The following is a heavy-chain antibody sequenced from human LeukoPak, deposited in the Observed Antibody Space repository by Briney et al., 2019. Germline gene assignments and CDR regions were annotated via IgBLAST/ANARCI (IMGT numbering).Heavy chain of an antibody. CDR3: ARVEAGYSGFDY. V-gene: IGHV3-7*01. CDR2: IKVDGSEK. D-gene: IGHD5-12*01. CDR1: GLTFSGFW. Sequence: HAGGSLRLSCAASGLTFSGFWMTWVRQAPGKGLEWVANIKVDGSEKYYVDSVKGRFRISRDNAKNSLYLQMNSLRAEDTAVYYCARVEAGYSGFDYWGQGTLVTVSS. J-gene: IGHJ4*02.